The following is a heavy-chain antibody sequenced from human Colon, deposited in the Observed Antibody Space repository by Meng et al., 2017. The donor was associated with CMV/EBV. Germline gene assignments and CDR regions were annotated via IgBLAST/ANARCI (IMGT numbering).Heavy chain of an antibody. CDR3: ARDPHGGEDPSYFDY. CDR2: ISGGGFTT. V-gene: IGHV3-48*04. J-gene: IGHJ4*02. D-gene: IGHD2-21*01. Sequence: GESRKISGAVSGFNFNPYNLNWVRQAPGKGLEWVSSISGGGFTTHYAASVKGRFTISRDNAKNSLYLQMNSLRAEDTAVYYCARDPHGGEDPSYFDYWGQGTLVTVSS. CDR1: GFNFNPYN.